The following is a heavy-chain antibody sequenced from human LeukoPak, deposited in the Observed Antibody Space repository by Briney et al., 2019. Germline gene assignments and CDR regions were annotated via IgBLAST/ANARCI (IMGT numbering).Heavy chain of an antibody. V-gene: IGHV3-15*01. CDR1: GFTFSSYA. CDR3: TTEATKGGNY. Sequence: KPGGSLRLSCAASGFTFSSYAMHWVRQAPGKGLEWVGRIKSKTDGGTTDYAAPVKGRFTISRDDSKNTLYLQMNSLKTEDTAVYYCTTEATKGGNYWGQGTLVTVSS. CDR2: IKSKTDGGTT. J-gene: IGHJ4*02. D-gene: IGHD1-26*01.